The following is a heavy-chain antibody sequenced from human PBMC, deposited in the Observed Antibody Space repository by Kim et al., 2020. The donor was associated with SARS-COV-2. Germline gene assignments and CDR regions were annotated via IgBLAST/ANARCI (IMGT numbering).Heavy chain of an antibody. CDR1: GFTFGDYA. J-gene: IGHJ6*02. Sequence: GWSLRLSCAASGFTFGDYAMHWVRQAPGKGLEWVSGISWNSGSIGYADSVKGRFTISRDNAKNSLYLQMNSLRAEDTALYYCAKGPYYYDGMDVWGQGTTVTVSS. CDR3: AKGPYYYDGMDV. V-gene: IGHV3-9*01. CDR2: ISWNSGSI.